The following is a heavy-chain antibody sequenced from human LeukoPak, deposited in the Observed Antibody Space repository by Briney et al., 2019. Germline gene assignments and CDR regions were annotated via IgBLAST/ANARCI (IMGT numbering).Heavy chain of an antibody. CDR1: GFAFSMYW. Sequence: GGSLRLSCAASGFAFSMYWMSWVRQTPGKGLEWVANIKEDGSRQYYVDSAKGRFTISRDNAKNSLYLQMNSLRVEDTAVYYCARDGGGYDSWGQGTLVTVSS. J-gene: IGHJ5*01. V-gene: IGHV3-7*01. CDR3: ARDGGGYDS. CDR2: IKEDGSRQ. D-gene: IGHD5-24*01.